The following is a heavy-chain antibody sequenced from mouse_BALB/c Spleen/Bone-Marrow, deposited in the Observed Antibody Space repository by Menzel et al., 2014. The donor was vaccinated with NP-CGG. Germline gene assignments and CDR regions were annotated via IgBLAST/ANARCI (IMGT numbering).Heavy chain of an antibody. CDR2: INPYTGDT. J-gene: IGHJ1*01. CDR3: GRVYYNYVVYLDV. CDR1: GYSFTDYF. D-gene: IGHD2-4*01. Sequence: EVQLQQPGPELLKPGASVKLSCKASGYSFTDYFMDWVKQSHGKSLEWIGRINPYTGDTFYNQKFKGKATLTVDKSSSTAHMELQSLESEDSAGYYCGRVYYNYVVYLDVWGAGTPFPVSS. V-gene: IGHV1-20*02.